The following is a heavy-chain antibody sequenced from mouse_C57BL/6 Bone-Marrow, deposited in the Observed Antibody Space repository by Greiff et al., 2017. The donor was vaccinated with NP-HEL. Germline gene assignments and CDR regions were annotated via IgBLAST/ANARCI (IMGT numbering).Heavy chain of an antibody. Sequence: VQLQQSGPELVKPGASVKMSCKASGYTFTDYNMHWVKQSHGKSLEWIGYINPNNGGTSYNQKFKGKATLTVNKSSSTAYMALRSRTSEDSAVYYCARGGGNGAWFAYWGQGTLVTVSA. CDR3: ARGGGNGAWFAY. CDR2: INPNNGGT. CDR1: GYTFTDYN. D-gene: IGHD2-1*01. V-gene: IGHV1-22*01. J-gene: IGHJ3*01.